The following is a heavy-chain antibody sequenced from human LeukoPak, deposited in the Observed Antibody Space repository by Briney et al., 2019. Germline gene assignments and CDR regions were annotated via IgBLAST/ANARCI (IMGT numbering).Heavy chain of an antibody. V-gene: IGHV1-18*01. Sequence: ASVKVSCEASGYSFTSYGINWVRQAPGQGLEWMGWISGYNGNTKYAQDFQGRVTMTTDTSTSTAYMELRSLRSDDTAVYYCARELGGAGSYFFPYYAMDVWGQGTTVTVSS. J-gene: IGHJ6*02. CDR3: ARELGGAGSYFFPYYAMDV. D-gene: IGHD3-10*01. CDR2: ISGYNGNT. CDR1: GYSFTSYG.